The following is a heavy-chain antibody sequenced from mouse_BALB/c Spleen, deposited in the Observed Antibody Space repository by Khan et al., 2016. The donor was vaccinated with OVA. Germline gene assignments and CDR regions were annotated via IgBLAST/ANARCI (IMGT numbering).Heavy chain of an antibody. J-gene: IGHJ3*01. Sequence: QIQLVQSGPELKKPGETVKISCKASGYTFTNYGMNWVKQAPGKGLQWMGWINTYTGEPTSADDFKGRFAFSLETSARTAYLQINNLKNEDTATYFCARSNGNYWFAYWGQGTLVTVSA. CDR3: ARSNGNYWFAY. CDR1: GYTFTNYG. V-gene: IGHV9-3-1*01. D-gene: IGHD2-1*01. CDR2: INTYTGEP.